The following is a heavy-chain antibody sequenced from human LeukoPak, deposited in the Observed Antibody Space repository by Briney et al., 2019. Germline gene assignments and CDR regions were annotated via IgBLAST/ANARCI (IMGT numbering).Heavy chain of an antibody. Sequence: PGGSLRLSCAASGFTFSNYGMHWVRQAPGQGLEWVAATSYDGSDKYYADSVKGRFTISRDNSKNTLYVQVNSLRTEDTAVYYCAKNRNSGYDSYFEYWGQGTLVTVSS. CDR2: TSYDGSDK. CDR3: AKNRNSGYDSYFEY. CDR1: GFTFSNYG. V-gene: IGHV3-30*18. J-gene: IGHJ4*02. D-gene: IGHD5-12*01.